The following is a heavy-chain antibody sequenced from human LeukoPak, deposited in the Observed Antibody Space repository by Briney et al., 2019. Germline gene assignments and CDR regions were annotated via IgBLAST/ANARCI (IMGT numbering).Heavy chain of an antibody. CDR2: ISSSNI. V-gene: IGHV3-21*04. Sequence: GGSLRLSCAASGFTFSSYSMNWVRQAPGKGLEWVSSISSSNIYYADSVKGRFTISRDNTRRTLYLQMNSLRSEDTAFYYCAKDALISLGFDFWGQGTLVIVSS. D-gene: IGHD3-22*01. CDR1: GFTFSSYS. J-gene: IGHJ4*02. CDR3: AKDALISLGFDF.